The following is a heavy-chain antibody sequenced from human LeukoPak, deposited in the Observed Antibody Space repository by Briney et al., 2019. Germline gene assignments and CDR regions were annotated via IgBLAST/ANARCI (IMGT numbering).Heavy chain of an antibody. J-gene: IGHJ6*02. CDR1: GGSISSYY. CDR2: IYYSGST. D-gene: IGHD3-9*01. V-gene: IGHV4-59*08. Sequence: SETLSLTCTVSGGSISSYYWSWIRQPPGQGLEWIGYIYYSGSTNYNPSLKSRVTISVDTSKNQFSLKLSSVTAADTAVYYCARLVDILTGYDRYYYYYGIDVWGQGTTVTVSS. CDR3: ARLVDILTGYDRYYYYYGIDV.